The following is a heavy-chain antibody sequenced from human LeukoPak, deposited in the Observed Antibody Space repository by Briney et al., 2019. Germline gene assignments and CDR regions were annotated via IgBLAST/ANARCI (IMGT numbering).Heavy chain of an antibody. D-gene: IGHD3-3*01. CDR1: GFTFSSYS. J-gene: IGHJ4*02. CDR3: ARGARFLEWLLFQGIFDY. CDR2: ISSGSSTI. V-gene: IGHV3-48*04. Sequence: PGGSLRLSCAASGFTFSSYSMNWVRQAPGKGLEWVSYISSGSSTIYYADSVKGRFTISRDNAKNSLYLQMNSLRAEDTAVYYCARGARFLEWLLFQGIFDYWGQGTLVTVSS.